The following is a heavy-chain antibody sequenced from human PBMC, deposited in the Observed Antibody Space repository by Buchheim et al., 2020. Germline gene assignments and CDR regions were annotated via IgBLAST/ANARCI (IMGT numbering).Heavy chain of an antibody. V-gene: IGHV3-48*01. J-gene: IGHJ6*02. CDR1: GFIFSNFD. Sequence: VQLVESGGGVVQPGRSLRLSCAASGFIFSNFDMTWVRQTPGRGLECVSYISGSSNTIYYAGSVEGRFTISRDNARHTLYLQMNSLRAEDTAVYYCARGQRDYYYYGMDVWGQGTT. CDR2: ISGSSNTI. CDR3: ARGQRDYYYYGMDV.